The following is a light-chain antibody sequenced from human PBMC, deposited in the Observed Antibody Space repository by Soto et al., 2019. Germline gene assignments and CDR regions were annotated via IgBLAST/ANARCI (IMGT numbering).Light chain of an antibody. J-gene: IGLJ1*01. CDR3: SSYTSSSTLGV. Sequence: QSALTQPRSVSGSPGQSVTISCTGTSSDVGGYNYVSWYQHHPGKAPKLMIYEVSNRPSGVSNRFSGSKSGNTASLTISGLQAEDEADYYCSSYTSSSTLGVFGTGTKVTVL. CDR1: SSDVGGYNY. V-gene: IGLV2-14*01. CDR2: EVS.